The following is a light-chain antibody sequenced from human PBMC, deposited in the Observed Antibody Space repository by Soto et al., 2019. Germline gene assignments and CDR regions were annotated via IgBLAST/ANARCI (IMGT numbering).Light chain of an antibody. J-gene: IGKJ1*01. CDR1: QSVSNY. CDR3: QQRSNWPRT. V-gene: IGKV3-11*01. CDR2: DAS. Sequence: EIVLTQSPATLSLSPGERATLSFRTSQSVSNYLAWYQQKPGQAPRLLIYDASNRATGIPARFSGSGSGTDFTLTISSLEPEDFALYYRQQRSNWPRTFGQGTKVDI.